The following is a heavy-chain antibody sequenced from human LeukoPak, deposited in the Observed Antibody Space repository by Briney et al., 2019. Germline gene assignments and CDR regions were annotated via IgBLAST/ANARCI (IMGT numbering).Heavy chain of an antibody. J-gene: IGHJ4*02. V-gene: IGHV3-15*07. Sequence: GGSLRPSCAASGFTFSNAWMNWVRQAPGKGLEWVGRIKSKTDGGTTDYAAPVKGRFTISRDDSKNTLYLQMNSLKTEDTAVYYCSTTYYYDSSEGYWGQGTLVTVSS. CDR3: STTYYYDSSEGY. D-gene: IGHD3-22*01. CDR1: GFTFSNAW. CDR2: IKSKTDGGTT.